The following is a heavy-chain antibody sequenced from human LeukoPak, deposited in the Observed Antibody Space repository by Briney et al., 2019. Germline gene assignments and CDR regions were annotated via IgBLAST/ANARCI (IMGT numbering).Heavy chain of an antibody. J-gene: IGHJ6*02. CDR2: ISGSGGST. CDR1: GFTFDDYA. V-gene: IGHV3-23*01. CDR3: AKAILYSSSWFDYYYGMDV. D-gene: IGHD6-13*01. Sequence: GRSLRLSCAASGFTFDDYAMHWVRQAPGKGLEWVSAISGSGGSTYYADSVKGRFTISRDNSKNTLYLQMNSLRAEDTAVYYCAKAILYSSSWFDYYYGMDVWGQGTTVTVSS.